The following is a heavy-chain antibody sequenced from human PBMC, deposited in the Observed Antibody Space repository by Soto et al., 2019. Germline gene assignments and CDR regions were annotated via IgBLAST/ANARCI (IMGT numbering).Heavy chain of an antibody. CDR3: AREQWGFDS. CDR2: IYYTGNS. Sequence: QVQLQESGPELVKSSQTLSLTCTVSNGSISTNGHYWTWIRQRPGKGLEWIAYIYYTGNSYYNPSLSIRLTISIDTSKNQFSLTLRSVTAADTAVYYCAREQWGFDSWGQGTLVTVSS. V-gene: IGHV4-31*03. CDR1: NGSISTNGHY. D-gene: IGHD6-19*01. J-gene: IGHJ4*02.